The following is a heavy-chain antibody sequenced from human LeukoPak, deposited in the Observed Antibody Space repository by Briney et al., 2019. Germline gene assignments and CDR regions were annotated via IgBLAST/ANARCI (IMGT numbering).Heavy chain of an antibody. CDR2: VHHSGST. CDR3: ARQLYVSGSYYAPMDV. V-gene: IGHV4-39*01. D-gene: IGHD3-10*01. CDR1: GGSISSSSYF. J-gene: IGHJ6*03. Sequence: SETLSLTCPVSGGSISSSSYFWGWIRQPPGKGLEWIASVHHSGSTYYNPSLKSRLTISVDTSKNQFSLKMSSVTAADTAVYFCARQLYVSGSYYAPMDVWGKGTTVTISS.